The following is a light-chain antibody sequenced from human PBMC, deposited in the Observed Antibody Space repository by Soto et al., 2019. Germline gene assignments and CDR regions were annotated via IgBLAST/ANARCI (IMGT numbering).Light chain of an antibody. CDR3: QQYNSYVYS. V-gene: IGKV1-5*03. J-gene: IGKJ2*03. Sequence: DIQMTQSPSILSASVGDTVNITCRASQSVSTWLAWYQQKPGKAPKVMIYKAYTLQIVVPSRFSASGSGTEFTITISSQQPDDFATYYCQQYNSYVYSFGRGTKLES. CDR2: KAY. CDR1: QSVSTW.